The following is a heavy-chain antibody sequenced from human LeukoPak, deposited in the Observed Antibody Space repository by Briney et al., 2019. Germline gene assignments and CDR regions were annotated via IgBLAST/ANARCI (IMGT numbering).Heavy chain of an antibody. Sequence: PSQTLSLTCTVSGGSISSGGYYWSWIRQPPGKGLEWIGYIYHSGSTYYNPSLKSRVTISVDRSKNQFSLKLSSVTAADTAVYYCARDSRLFPFDSWGQGTLVTVSS. CDR2: IYHSGST. D-gene: IGHD2-15*01. CDR1: GGSISSGGYY. J-gene: IGHJ5*01. CDR3: ARDSRLFPFDS. V-gene: IGHV4-30-2*01.